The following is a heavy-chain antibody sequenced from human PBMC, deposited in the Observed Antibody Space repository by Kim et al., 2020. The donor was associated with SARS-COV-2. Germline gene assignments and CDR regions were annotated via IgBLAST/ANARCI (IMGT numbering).Heavy chain of an antibody. D-gene: IGHD2-8*02. V-gene: IGHV3-30-3*01. CDR1: GFTFSSYA. CDR3: ARGGWIVLNDAFDI. Sequence: GGSLRLSCAASGFTFSSYAMHWVRQAPGKGLEWVAVISYDGSNKYYADSVKGRFTISRDNSKNTLYLQMNSLRAEDTAVYYCARGGWIVLNDAFDIWGQGTMVTVSS. CDR2: ISYDGSNK. J-gene: IGHJ3*02.